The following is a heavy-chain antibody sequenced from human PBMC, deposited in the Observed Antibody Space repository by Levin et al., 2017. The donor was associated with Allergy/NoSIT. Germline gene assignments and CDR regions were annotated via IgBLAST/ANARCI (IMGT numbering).Heavy chain of an antibody. CDR3: TRDHAPHWSSTGALGAFDI. CDR1: GGTFRSYA. D-gene: IGHD1-14*01. J-gene: IGHJ3*02. Sequence: SVKVSCKASGGTFRSYAISWVRQAPGQGLEWMGGIIPIFGTVNYAQRFRGRVTITADESTSTAYIELTSLRSEDTAVYFCTRDHAPHWSSTGALGAFDIWGQGTMIAVSS. V-gene: IGHV1-69*13. CDR2: IIPIFGTV.